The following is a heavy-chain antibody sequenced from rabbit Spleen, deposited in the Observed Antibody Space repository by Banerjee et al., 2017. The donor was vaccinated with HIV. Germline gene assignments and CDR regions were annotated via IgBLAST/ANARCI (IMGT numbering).Heavy chain of an antibody. CDR3: ARDAGSDAYIDGVFNL. Sequence: QSLEESGGDLVKPGASLTLTCKASGFDFSSNAMCWVRQAPGKGLEWIGCIFGGSGATTYYASWAKGRFTISKTSSTTVTLQMTSLTAADTATYFCARDAGSDAYIDGVFNLWGPGTLVTVS. D-gene: IGHD4-2*01. V-gene: IGHV1S40*01. CDR1: GFDFSSNA. CDR2: IFGGSGATT. J-gene: IGHJ4*01.